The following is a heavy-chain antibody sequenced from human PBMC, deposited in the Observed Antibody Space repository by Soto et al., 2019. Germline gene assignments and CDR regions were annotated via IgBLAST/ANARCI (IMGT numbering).Heavy chain of an antibody. J-gene: IGHJ6*02. V-gene: IGHV3-30-3*01. CDR2: ISYDGSNK. Sequence: QVQLVESGGGVVQPGRSLRLSCAASGFTFSSYAMHWVRQAPGKGLEWVAGISYDGSNKYYADSVKGRFTISRDNSKNTLYLHMNSLRAEDTAVYSCARARCTNGVCFAYYYGMDVWGQWTTVRVSS. D-gene: IGHD2-8*01. CDR1: GFTFSSYA. CDR3: ARARCTNGVCFAYYYGMDV.